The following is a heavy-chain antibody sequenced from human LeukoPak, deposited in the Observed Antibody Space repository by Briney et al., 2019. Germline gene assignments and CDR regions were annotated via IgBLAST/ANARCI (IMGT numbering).Heavy chain of an antibody. D-gene: IGHD1-26*01. Sequence: GGSLRLSCAASGCTVSSNYMSWVRQAPGKGLEWVSVIYSGGSTYYADSVKGRFTISRDNSKNTLYLQMNSLRAEDTAVYYCARGRELEYYYYMDVWGKGTTVTVSS. CDR1: GCTVSSNY. CDR2: IYSGGST. CDR3: ARGRELEYYYYMDV. V-gene: IGHV3-53*01. J-gene: IGHJ6*03.